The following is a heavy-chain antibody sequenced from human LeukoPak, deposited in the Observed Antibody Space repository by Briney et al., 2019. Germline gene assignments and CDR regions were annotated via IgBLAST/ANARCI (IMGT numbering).Heavy chain of an antibody. V-gene: IGHV3-21*01. CDR3: ARWPDYYDSSGYYDY. Sequence: GGSLRLSCAASGFTFSSYSMNWVRQAPGKGLEWVSSISSSSSYIYYADSVKGRFTISRDNAKNSPYLQMNSLRAEDTAVYYCARWPDYYDSSGYYDYWGQGTLVTVSS. D-gene: IGHD3-22*01. CDR2: ISSSSSYI. J-gene: IGHJ4*02. CDR1: GFTFSSYS.